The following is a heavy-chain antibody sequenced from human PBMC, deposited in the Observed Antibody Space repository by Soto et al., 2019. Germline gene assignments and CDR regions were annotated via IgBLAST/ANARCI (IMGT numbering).Heavy chain of an antibody. D-gene: IGHD2-2*01. J-gene: IGHJ4*02. V-gene: IGHV3-9*01. Sequence: EVQLVESGGGLVQPGRSLRLSCAASGFTFGDYAMHWVRQAPGKGLEWVSGISWNSGSIGYADSVKGRFTISRDNAKNSLYLQMNSLRAEDTALYYCAKDRRQLLPVYWGQGTLVTVSS. CDR2: ISWNSGSI. CDR1: GFTFGDYA. CDR3: AKDRRQLLPVY.